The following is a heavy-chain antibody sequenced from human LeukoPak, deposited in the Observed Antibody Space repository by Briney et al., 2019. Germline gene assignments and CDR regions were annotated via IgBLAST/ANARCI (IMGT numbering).Heavy chain of an antibody. J-gene: IGHJ4*02. D-gene: IGHD1-1*01. V-gene: IGHV3-23*01. CDR1: GFTFNTYA. Sequence: GGSLRLSCAASGFTFNTYAMTWVSQAPGKGLEWVSSISGSGGGTYYADSVKGRFTISRGNSKNTLYLQMNSLRADDTAVYYCAKLTGGTGTIPFDYWGQGTLVTVSS. CDR2: ISGSGGGT. CDR3: AKLTGGTGTIPFDY.